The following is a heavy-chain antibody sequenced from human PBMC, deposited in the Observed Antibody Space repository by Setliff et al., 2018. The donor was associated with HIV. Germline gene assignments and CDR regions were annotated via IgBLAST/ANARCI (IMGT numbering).Heavy chain of an antibody. CDR1: GGSFSNYY. D-gene: IGHD2-2*01. CDR2: INHSGST. V-gene: IGHV4-34*01. CDR3: ARDFCSSTTCTNWFHP. Sequence: ETLSLTCAIYGGSFSNYYWTWIRQPPGKGLEWIGEINHSGSTNYNPSLKSRVTISVDTSKNQFSLNLSSVTAADTAVYYCARDFCSSTTCTNWFHPWGQGTLVTVSS. J-gene: IGHJ5*02.